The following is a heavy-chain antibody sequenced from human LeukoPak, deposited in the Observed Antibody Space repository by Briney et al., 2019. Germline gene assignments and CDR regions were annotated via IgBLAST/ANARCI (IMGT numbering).Heavy chain of an antibody. V-gene: IGHV4-59*01. CDR3: ARGLAAKGAFDI. D-gene: IGHD4/OR15-4a*01. CDR2: IYYSGST. CDR1: GGSLSSYY. J-gene: IGHJ3*02. Sequence: SETLSLTCTVSGGSLSSYYWSWIRQPPGKGLEWIGYIYYSGSTNYDPSLKSRVTISVDTSKNQFSLKLSSVTAADTAVYYCARGLAAKGAFDIWGQGTMVTVCS.